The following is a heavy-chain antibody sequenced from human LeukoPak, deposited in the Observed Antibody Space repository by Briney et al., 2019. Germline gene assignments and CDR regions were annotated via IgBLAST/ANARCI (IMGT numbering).Heavy chain of an antibody. V-gene: IGHV3-11*05. J-gene: IGHJ4*02. CDR2: ISSSSYT. D-gene: IGHD1-14*01. CDR1: GFTFSDYY. Sequence: PGGSLRLSCAASGFTFSDYYMSWIRQAPGKGLEWVSYISSSSYTNYADSVKGRFTISRDNSKNTLYLQMNSLRAEDTAVYYCAKEYSVRNQFDYWGQGTLVAVSS. CDR3: AKEYSVRNQFDY.